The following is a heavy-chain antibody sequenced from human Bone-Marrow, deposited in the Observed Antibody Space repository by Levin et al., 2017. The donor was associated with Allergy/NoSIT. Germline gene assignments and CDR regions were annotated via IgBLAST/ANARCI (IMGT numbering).Heavy chain of an antibody. CDR1: GFTFSSYG. J-gene: IGHJ4*02. Sequence: GESLKISCAASGFTFSSYGMHWVRQAPGKGLEWVAVISYDGSNKYYADSVKGRFTISRDNSKNTLYLQMNSLRAEDTAVYYCAKPGYCSGGSCYDYFDYWGQGTLVTVSS. V-gene: IGHV3-30*18. CDR3: AKPGYCSGGSCYDYFDY. D-gene: IGHD2-15*01. CDR2: ISYDGSNK.